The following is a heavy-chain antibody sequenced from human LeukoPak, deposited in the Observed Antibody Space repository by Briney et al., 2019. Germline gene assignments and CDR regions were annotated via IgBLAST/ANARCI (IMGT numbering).Heavy chain of an antibody. CDR1: GFTFSSYA. Sequence: GGSLRLSCAASGFTFSSYAMSWVRQAVGKGLEWVSGISSSGGSTYYADSVKGRFIISRDNSKNTLYLQMNSLRAEDTAVYYCAKDEAYSGRAYGMDVWGQGTTVTVSS. J-gene: IGHJ6*02. D-gene: IGHD1-26*01. CDR3: AKDEAYSGRAYGMDV. CDR2: ISSSGGST. V-gene: IGHV3-23*01.